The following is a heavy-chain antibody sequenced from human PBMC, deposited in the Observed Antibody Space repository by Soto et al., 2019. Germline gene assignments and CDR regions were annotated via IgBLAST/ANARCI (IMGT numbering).Heavy chain of an antibody. V-gene: IGHV3-49*03. CDR1: GFTFGDYA. CDR3: TRERGPYSSSWYDAFDI. D-gene: IGHD6-13*01. Sequence: GGSLRLSCTASGFTFGDYAMSWFRQAPGKGLEWVGFIRSKAYGGTTEYAASVKGRFTISRDDSKSIAYLQMNSLKTEDTAVYYCTRERGPYSSSWYDAFDIWGQGTMVTV. CDR2: IRSKAYGGTT. J-gene: IGHJ3*02.